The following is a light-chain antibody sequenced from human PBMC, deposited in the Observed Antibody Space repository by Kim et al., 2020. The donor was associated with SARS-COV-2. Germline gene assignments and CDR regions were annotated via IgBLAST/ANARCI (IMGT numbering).Light chain of an antibody. CDR1: SGNIANYY. Sequence: GKTVPISRPRSSGNIANYYVQWYQQRPGSAPTTVIYEDDRRPSGVPDRFSGSIDSSSNSASLTISGLQTEDEADYYCQSYESSDLVFGGGTQLTVL. J-gene: IGLJ3*02. CDR3: QSYESSDLV. CDR2: EDD. V-gene: IGLV6-57*03.